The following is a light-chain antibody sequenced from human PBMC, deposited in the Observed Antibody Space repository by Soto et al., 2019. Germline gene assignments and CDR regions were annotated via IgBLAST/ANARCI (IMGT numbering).Light chain of an antibody. CDR3: QQYGSSQIT. CDR1: QSVRSNY. V-gene: IGKV3-20*01. CDR2: GAS. Sequence: ENVVRQSPGTLSLSPGGRATLSCRASQSVRSNYLAWYQQKPGQAPRLLIYGASSRATGIPDRFSGSGSGTDFTLTISRLEPEDFAVYSCQQYGSSQITFGQGTRLEIK. J-gene: IGKJ5*01.